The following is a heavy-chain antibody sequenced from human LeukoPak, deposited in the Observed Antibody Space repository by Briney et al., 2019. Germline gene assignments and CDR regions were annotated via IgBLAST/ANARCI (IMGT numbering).Heavy chain of an antibody. J-gene: IGHJ4*02. D-gene: IGHD3-10*01. CDR2: INPNSGGT. CDR3: ARSAVRGVILYYFDY. Sequence: ASVKVSCKASGYTFTGYYMHWVRQAPGQGLEWMRRINPNSGGTNYAQKFQGRVTMTRDTSISTAYMELSRLRSDDTAVYYCARSAVRGVILYYFDYWGQGTLVTVSS. V-gene: IGHV1-2*02. CDR1: GYTFTGYY.